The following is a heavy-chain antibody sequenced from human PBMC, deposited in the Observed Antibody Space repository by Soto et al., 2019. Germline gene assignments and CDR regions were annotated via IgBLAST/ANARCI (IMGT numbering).Heavy chain of an antibody. J-gene: IGHJ4*02. CDR1: GGSFSGYF. V-gene: IGHV4-34*02. CDR3: VRGSSGPRLKY. D-gene: IGHD3-3*01. CDR2: TNPGGST. Sequence: QVQLQHWGAGLSKPSETLSLTCAVYGGSFSGYFWTWIRQPPGKGLEWIGETNPGGSTFYNPSLKSRVAISVDTSKNQFSLKVTSVTAADTAVYYCVRGSSGPRLKYWGQGTLVTVSS.